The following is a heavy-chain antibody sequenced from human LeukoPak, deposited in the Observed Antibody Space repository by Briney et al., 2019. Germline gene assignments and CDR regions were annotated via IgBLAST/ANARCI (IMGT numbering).Heavy chain of an antibody. CDR3: AKDWTGSYSGVDY. J-gene: IGHJ4*02. V-gene: IGHV3-33*06. CDR2: IWYDGSNK. Sequence: PGGSLRLSCAASGFTFSSYGMHWVRQAPGKGLEWVAVIWYDGSNKYYADSVKGRFTISRDNSKNTLYLQMNSLRAEDTAVYYCAKDWTGSYSGVDYWGQGTLVTVSS. CDR1: GFTFSSYG. D-gene: IGHD3-10*01.